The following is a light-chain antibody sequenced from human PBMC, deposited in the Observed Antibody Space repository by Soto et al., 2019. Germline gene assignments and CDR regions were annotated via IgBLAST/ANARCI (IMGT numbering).Light chain of an antibody. J-gene: IGKJ1*01. CDR3: QQYNSYSPETT. CDR1: QRISSW. Sequence: DIQMTQSPSTLSASVGDRVTITCRASQRISSWLAWYQQKPGKAPKLLIYDASSLESGVPSRFSGSGAGTEFTLTISSLPPDDFATYYCQQYNSYSPETTFGQGTKVEIK. CDR2: DAS. V-gene: IGKV1-5*01.